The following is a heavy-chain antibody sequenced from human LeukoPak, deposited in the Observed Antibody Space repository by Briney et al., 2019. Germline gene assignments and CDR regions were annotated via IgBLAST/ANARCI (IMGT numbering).Heavy chain of an antibody. V-gene: IGHV3-21*01. Sequence: GGSLRLSCAASGFPFTTYRMHWVRQAPGKGLEWVSSISSSGSLIKYADSLRGRFTISRDNAKNSVYLQMNSLTGEDTAVYYCARMPSYSNYAFYFMDVWGKGTTVTVSS. CDR3: ARMPSYSNYAFYFMDV. CDR2: ISSSGSLI. CDR1: GFPFTTYR. D-gene: IGHD4-11*01. J-gene: IGHJ6*03.